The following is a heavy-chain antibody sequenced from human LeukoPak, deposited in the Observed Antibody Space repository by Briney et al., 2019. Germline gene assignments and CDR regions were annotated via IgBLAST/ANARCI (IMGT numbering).Heavy chain of an antibody. J-gene: IGHJ6*03. CDR3: AKTGADIVVVPAAIPDYYYYYYYMDV. CDR1: GFTFSSYG. Sequence: GGSLRLSCAASGFTFSSYGMHWFRQAPGKGLEWVAFIRYDGSNKYYADSVKGRFTISRDNSKNTLYLQMNSLRAEDTAVYYCAKTGADIVVVPAAIPDYYYYYYYMDVWGKGTTVTVSS. V-gene: IGHV3-30*02. CDR2: IRYDGSNK. D-gene: IGHD2-2*02.